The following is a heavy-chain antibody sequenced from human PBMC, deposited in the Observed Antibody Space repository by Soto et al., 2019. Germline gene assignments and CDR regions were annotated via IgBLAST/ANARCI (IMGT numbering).Heavy chain of an antibody. CDR2: INHSAST. J-gene: IGHJ4*02. CDR1: AGSFIAYY. V-gene: IGHV4-34*01. Sequence: LEHLSLTCAVYAGSFIAYYWSWIRQPPGTGLEWIGEINHSASTNYNPSLKSRVTISVDTSKNQFSLKLTYVTAADMAVYCRARDKIHGLCDYADQGTRVT. CDR3: ARDKIHGLCDY.